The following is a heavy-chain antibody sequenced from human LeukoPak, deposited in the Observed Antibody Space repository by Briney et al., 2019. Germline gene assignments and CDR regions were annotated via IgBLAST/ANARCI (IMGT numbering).Heavy chain of an antibody. CDR1: GYTFTSYD. CDR2: MNPNSGNT. Sequence: GASVKVSCKASGYTFTSYDINWVRQATGQGLEWMGWMNPNSGNTGYAQKFQGRVTMTRDTSTSTVYMELSSLRSGDTAVYYCARPYDSSGYYYDYWGQGTLVTVSS. CDR3: ARPYDSSGYYYDY. V-gene: IGHV1-8*01. D-gene: IGHD3-22*01. J-gene: IGHJ4*02.